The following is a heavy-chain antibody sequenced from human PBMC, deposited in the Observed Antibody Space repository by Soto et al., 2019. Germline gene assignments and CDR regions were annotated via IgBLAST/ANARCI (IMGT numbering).Heavy chain of an antibody. CDR1: GFTFSSYA. J-gene: IGHJ4*02. CDR2: ISDNGRNT. V-gene: IGHV3-23*01. Sequence: EVHLLESGGNVVQPGGSLRLSCAASGFTFSSYAMNWVRQAPGKGLEWVSSISDNGRNTYYADSVKGRFTISRDRSKNKLYRQSDSLRVEDTAIYYSAKDHSSLGCLALGAPFDSWGQGTLVTVSS. D-gene: IGHD2-15*01. CDR3: AKDHSSLGCLALGAPFDS.